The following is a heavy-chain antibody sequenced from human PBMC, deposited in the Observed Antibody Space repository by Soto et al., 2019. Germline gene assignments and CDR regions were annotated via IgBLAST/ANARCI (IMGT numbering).Heavy chain of an antibody. J-gene: IGHJ5*02. CDR1: GGTFSTYA. D-gene: IGHD1-1*01. V-gene: IGHV1-69*01. CDR2: IVPFFGTT. Sequence: QVQLVQSGAEVKKPGSSVKVSCKCSGGTFSTYAVSWVRQSPGHGLEWMGGIVPFFGTTNYAQKFQGRLTITADESTSTAYMERNHLTAADTAVYFCARAAQTRNNWNDLGNGFDPWGQGTLVTVSS. CDR3: ARAAQTRNNWNDLGNGFDP.